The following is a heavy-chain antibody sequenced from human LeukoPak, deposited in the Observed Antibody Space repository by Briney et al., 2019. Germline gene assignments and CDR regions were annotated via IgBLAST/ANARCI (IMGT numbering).Heavy chain of an antibody. CDR1: GFTFSSYG. D-gene: IGHD2-2*01. Sequence: PGRSLRLSCAASGFTFSSYGMHWVRQAPGKGLEWVAVIWYDGSNKYYAGSVKVRFPIYRDNYKNPLYLQINSLRAKDTAVYYCAKDSDRYCSSTSCYGIDPWGQGTLVTVSS. J-gene: IGHJ5*02. V-gene: IGHV3-33*06. CDR3: AKDSDRYCSSTSCYGIDP. CDR2: IWYDGSNK.